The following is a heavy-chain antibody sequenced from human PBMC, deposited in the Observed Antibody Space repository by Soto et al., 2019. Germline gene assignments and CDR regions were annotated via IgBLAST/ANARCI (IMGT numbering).Heavy chain of an antibody. J-gene: IGHJ5*02. CDR1: GGSISSGGYY. V-gene: IGHV4-31*03. CDR3: ARGKVYHYYDSSGSNWFDP. CDR2: IYYSGST. D-gene: IGHD3-22*01. Sequence: QVQLQESGPGLVKPSQTLSLTCTVSGGSISSGGYYWSWIRQHPGKGLEWIGYIYYSGSTYYNPSLKSRVTISVDTSKNQFSLKLSSVTAADTAVYYCARGKVYHYYDSSGSNWFDPWGQGTLVTVS.